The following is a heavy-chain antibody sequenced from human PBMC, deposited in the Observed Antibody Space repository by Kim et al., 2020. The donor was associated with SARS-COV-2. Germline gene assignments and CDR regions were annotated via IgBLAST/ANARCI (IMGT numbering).Heavy chain of an antibody. J-gene: IGHJ6*02. Sequence: GGSLRLSCAASGFTFSSYSMNWVRQAPGKGLEWVSSISSSSSYIYYADSVKGRFTISRDNAKNSLYLQMNSLRAEDTAVYYCASAMTTVTRGGMDVWGQGTTVTVSS. V-gene: IGHV3-21*01. CDR3: ASAMTTVTRGGMDV. CDR2: ISSSSSYI. D-gene: IGHD4-4*01. CDR1: GFTFSSYS.